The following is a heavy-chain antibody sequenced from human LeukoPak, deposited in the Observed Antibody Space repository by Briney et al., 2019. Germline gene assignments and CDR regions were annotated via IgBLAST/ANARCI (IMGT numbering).Heavy chain of an antibody. Sequence: VASVKVSCKASGYTFTSYCISWVRQAPGQGLEWMGWISAYNGNTNYAQKLQGRVTMTTDTSTSTAYMELRSLRSDDTAVYYCARDPAVYDFWSPLLRHNYYYYMDVWGKGTTVTVSS. CDR2: ISAYNGNT. CDR3: ARDPAVYDFWSPLLRHNYYYYMDV. J-gene: IGHJ6*03. CDR1: GYTFTSYC. D-gene: IGHD3-3*01. V-gene: IGHV1-18*01.